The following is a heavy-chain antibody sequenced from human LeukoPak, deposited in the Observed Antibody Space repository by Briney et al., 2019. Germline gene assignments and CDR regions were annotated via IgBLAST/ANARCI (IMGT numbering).Heavy chain of an antibody. Sequence: PGGSLRLSCAASGFSFSSYSMNWVRQAPGKGLEWVSSISSTSSYIYYADSVKGRFTISRDNAKNSLYLQMNSLRAEDTAVYYCAELGITMIGGVWGKGTTVTISS. CDR2: ISSTSSYI. J-gene: IGHJ6*04. D-gene: IGHD3-10*02. V-gene: IGHV3-21*01. CDR1: GFSFSSYS. CDR3: AELGITMIGGV.